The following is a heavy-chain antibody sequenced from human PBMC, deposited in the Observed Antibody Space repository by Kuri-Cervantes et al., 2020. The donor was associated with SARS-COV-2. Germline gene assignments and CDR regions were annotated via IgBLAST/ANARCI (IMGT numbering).Heavy chain of an antibody. Sequence: GESLKISCVGSGFTFSDAWMSWVRQAPGKGLEWVANIKQDGSEKYYVDSVKGRFTISRDNAKNSLYLQMNSLRAEDTAVYYCARAAEDIVVVPAASPGDFDIWGQGTMVTVSS. D-gene: IGHD2-2*01. CDR1: GFTFSDAW. CDR2: IKQDGSEK. CDR3: ARAAEDIVVVPAASPGDFDI. V-gene: IGHV3-7*01. J-gene: IGHJ3*02.